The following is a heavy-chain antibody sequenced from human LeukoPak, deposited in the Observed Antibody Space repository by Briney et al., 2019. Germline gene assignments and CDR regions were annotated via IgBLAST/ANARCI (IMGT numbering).Heavy chain of an antibody. V-gene: IGHV3-30-3*01. CDR3: ARDRKSGSYSGWYFDL. J-gene: IGHJ2*01. Sequence: GRSLRLSCAASGFTFSSYAMHWVRPAPGKGLGGVAVISYDGSNKYYADSVKGRFTISRDNSKNTLYLQMNSLRAEDTAVYYCARDRKSGSYSGWYFDLWGRGTLVTVSS. CDR2: ISYDGSNK. D-gene: IGHD1-26*01. CDR1: GFTFSSYA.